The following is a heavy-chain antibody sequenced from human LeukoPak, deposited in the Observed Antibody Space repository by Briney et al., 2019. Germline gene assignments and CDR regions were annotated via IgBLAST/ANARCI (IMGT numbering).Heavy chain of an antibody. V-gene: IGHV1-8*02. CDR1: GYRFTSYD. Sequence: AAVKVSCKASGYRFTSYDINSLGQATGQGLEWIGGMKPNSGNPGYAKKFQGRVNMTRNTSISTAYMELSSLRSEDTAVYYCARGSYSGRVDYWGQGTLVTVSS. J-gene: IGHJ4*02. CDR3: ARGSYSGRVDY. CDR2: MKPNSGNP. D-gene: IGHD3-10*01.